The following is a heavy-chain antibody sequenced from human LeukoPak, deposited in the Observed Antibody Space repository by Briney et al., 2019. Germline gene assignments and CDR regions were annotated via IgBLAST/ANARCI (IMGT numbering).Heavy chain of an antibody. Sequence: SVKVSCKASGGTFSSFAISWVRQAPGQGLEWMGGTIPIFGTANYAQKFQGRVTITTDESTSTAYMELSSLRSEDTAVYYCARALGYCSGGSCYSAYYYYYMDVWGKGTTVTVSS. CDR3: ARALGYCSGGSCYSAYYYYYMDV. CDR2: TIPIFGTA. V-gene: IGHV1-69*05. J-gene: IGHJ6*03. CDR1: GGTFSSFA. D-gene: IGHD2-15*01.